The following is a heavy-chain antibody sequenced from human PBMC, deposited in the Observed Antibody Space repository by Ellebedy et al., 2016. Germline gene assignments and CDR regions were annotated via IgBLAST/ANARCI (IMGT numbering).Heavy chain of an antibody. Sequence: GSLRLSCTVPGGSISGYYWSWIRQPPGKGLEWIGYIYYSGSTNYNPSLRGRVTISVDTSKNQFSLSLSSVTAADTAVYHCARGGASSKWLDNWGQGALVTVSS. CDR1: GGSISGYY. V-gene: IGHV4-59*01. J-gene: IGHJ4*02. D-gene: IGHD6-13*01. CDR2: IYYSGST. CDR3: ARGGASSKWLDN.